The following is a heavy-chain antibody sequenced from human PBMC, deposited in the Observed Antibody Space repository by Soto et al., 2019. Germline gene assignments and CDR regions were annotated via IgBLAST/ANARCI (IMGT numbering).Heavy chain of an antibody. D-gene: IGHD3-22*01. CDR1: GGSFSGYY. CDR3: AGDLTYYYDSSGYYSRRNYYYYGMDV. V-gene: IGHV4-34*01. CDR2: INHSGST. Sequence: SETLSLTCAVYGGSFSGYYWSWIRQPPGKGLEWIGEINHSGSTNYNPSLKSRVTISVDTSKNQFSLKLSSVTAADTAVYYCAGDLTYYYDSSGYYSRRNYYYYGMDVWGQGTTVTVSS. J-gene: IGHJ6*02.